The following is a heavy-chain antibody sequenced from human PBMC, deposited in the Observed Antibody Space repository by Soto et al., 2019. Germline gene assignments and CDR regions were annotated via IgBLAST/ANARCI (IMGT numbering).Heavy chain of an antibody. CDR1: GFSLRTSGVG. CDR2: IYWDDDK. J-gene: IGHJ4*02. CDR3: AHTLYHHSDMGY. V-gene: IGHV2-5*02. D-gene: IGHD1-26*01. Sequence: QITLKESGPTLVKPTQTLTLTCTFSGFSLRTSGVGVGWIRQPPGKALEWLALIYWDDDKRYSPSLKSRLTXXKXXSKNQVVLTMTNMDPVDTATYYRAHTLYHHSDMGYWGQGTLVTVSS.